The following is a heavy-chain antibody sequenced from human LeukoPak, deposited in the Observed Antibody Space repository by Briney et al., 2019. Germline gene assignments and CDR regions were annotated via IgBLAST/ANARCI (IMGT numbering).Heavy chain of an antibody. CDR3: AGSSLGSPDAFDI. CDR1: GFTVSSNY. V-gene: IGHV3-53*04. D-gene: IGHD6-13*01. J-gene: IGHJ3*02. Sequence: GGSLRLSCAASGFTVSSNYMSWVRQAPGKGLEWVSVIYSGGSTYYADSLKGRFTISRHNSKNTLYLQMNSLRAEDTAVYYCAGSSLGSPDAFDIWGQGTMVTVSS. CDR2: IYSGGST.